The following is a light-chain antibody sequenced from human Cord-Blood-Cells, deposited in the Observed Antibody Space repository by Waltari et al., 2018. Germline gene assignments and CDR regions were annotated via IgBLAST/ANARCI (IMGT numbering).Light chain of an antibody. CDR2: YDD. J-gene: IGLJ2*01. CDR3: AAWDDSLNGVV. Sequence: QSVLTQPPPVSEAPTQRVTISRSGSSSNIGTNAVNRYQQLPGKAPKLLIYYDDLLPSGVSDRFSGSKSGTSASLAISGLQSEDEADYYCAAWDDSLNGVVFGGGTKLTVL. CDR1: SSNIGTNA. V-gene: IGLV1-36*01.